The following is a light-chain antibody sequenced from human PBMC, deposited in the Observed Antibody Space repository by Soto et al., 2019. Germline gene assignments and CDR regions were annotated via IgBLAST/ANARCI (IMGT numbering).Light chain of an antibody. V-gene: IGKV3-15*01. CDR3: QQYNNWPRT. CDR2: GAS. J-gene: IGKJ1*01. CDR1: QSVNSN. Sequence: EIVITQSPATLSVSPGERATLSFRASQSVNSNLAWYQQKPGQAPRLLIYGASTRATGIPARFSGSGSGTEFTLTISSLQSEDFAVYYCQQYNNWPRTFGQGTKVDIK.